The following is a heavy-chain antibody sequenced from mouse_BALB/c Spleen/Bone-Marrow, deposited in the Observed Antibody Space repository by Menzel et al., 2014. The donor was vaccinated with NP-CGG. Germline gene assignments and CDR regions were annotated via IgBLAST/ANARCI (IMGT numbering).Heavy chain of an antibody. J-gene: IGHJ4*01. CDR2: IDPSDSYS. Sequence: QVQLKESGAELVKPGASVKLSCKASGYTFTNYWMHWVKQRPGQGPEWIGEIDPSDSYSNYNQNFKGKATLTVDKSSSTAYMQLTSLTSEDSAVYYCARGVVYYYAMDYWGQGTSVTVSS. CDR3: ARGVVYYYAMDY. V-gene: IGHV1-69*02. CDR1: GYTFTNYW.